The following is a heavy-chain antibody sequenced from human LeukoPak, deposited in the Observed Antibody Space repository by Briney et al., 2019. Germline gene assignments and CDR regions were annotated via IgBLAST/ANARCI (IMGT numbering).Heavy chain of an antibody. D-gene: IGHD3-16*02. CDR3: ARILGGYTDY. CDR2: IYYSGST. CDR1: GGSISSGGYS. Sequence: SETLSLTCAVSGGSISSGGYSWSWIRQPPGKGLEWIGYIYYSGSTYYNPSLKSPVTISVDTSKNQFSLKLSSVTAADTAVYYCARILGGYTDYWGQGTLVTVSS. V-gene: IGHV4-30-4*07. J-gene: IGHJ4*02.